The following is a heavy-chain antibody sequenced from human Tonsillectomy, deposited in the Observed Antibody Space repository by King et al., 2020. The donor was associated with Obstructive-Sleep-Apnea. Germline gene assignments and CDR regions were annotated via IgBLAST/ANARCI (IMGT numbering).Heavy chain of an antibody. CDR3: ARGCKRYFDWLLSQVWFDP. Sequence: VQLQQWGAGLLKPSETLSLTCAVYGGSFSGYYWSWIRQPPGKGLEWIGEINHSGSTNYNPSLKSRVTISVDTSKNQFSLKLSSVTAADTAVYYCARGCKRYFDWLLSQVWFDPWDQGTLVTVSS. D-gene: IGHD3-9*01. CDR1: GGSFSGYY. J-gene: IGHJ5*02. V-gene: IGHV4-34*01. CDR2: INHSGST.